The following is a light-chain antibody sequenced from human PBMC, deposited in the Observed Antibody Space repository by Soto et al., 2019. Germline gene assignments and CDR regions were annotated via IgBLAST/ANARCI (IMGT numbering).Light chain of an antibody. CDR1: QTISTY. CDR2: GAS. V-gene: IGKV1-39*01. J-gene: IGKJ4*01. CDR3: QQSSNFPLT. Sequence: DIQMTQSPSSLSASVGDRVTITCRASQTISTYLNWYQQKPGKAPKLLIYGASTLQSGVPSRFSGSGSGTDFTLTISSLQPVDVATYYCQQSSNFPLTFGGGTKVESK.